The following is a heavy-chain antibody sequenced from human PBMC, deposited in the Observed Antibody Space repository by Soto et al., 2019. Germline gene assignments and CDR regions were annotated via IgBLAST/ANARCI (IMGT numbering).Heavy chain of an antibody. CDR2: LYNSGST. CDR3: ASMGYHYGSGSYPLDY. V-gene: IGHV4-59*08. J-gene: IGHJ4*02. D-gene: IGHD3-10*01. CDR1: GGSISSYY. Sequence: QVQLQESGPGLVKPSETLSLTCTVSGGSISSYYWTWIRQPPGKGLEWIGFLYNSGSTHYNPSLKSRVTISVDTSKKQFSTKLRSVTAAYPAVYYCASMGYHYGSGSYPLDYWGQGTLVTVSS.